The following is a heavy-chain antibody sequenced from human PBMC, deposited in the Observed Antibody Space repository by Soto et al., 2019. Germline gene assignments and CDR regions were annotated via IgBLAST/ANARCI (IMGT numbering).Heavy chain of an antibody. Sequence: GGSLRLSCAASGFTFSSYAMSWVRQAPGKGLEWVSAISGSGGSTYYADSVKGRFTISRDNSKNTLYLQMNSLRAEDTAVYYCAKTADFWSGYYPQGDFDYWGQGTLVTVSS. J-gene: IGHJ4*02. CDR2: ISGSGGST. CDR3: AKTADFWSGYYPQGDFDY. CDR1: GFTFSSYA. V-gene: IGHV3-23*01. D-gene: IGHD3-3*01.